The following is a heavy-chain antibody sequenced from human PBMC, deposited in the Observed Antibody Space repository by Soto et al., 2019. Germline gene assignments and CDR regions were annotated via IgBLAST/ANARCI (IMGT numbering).Heavy chain of an antibody. V-gene: IGHV1-69*02. D-gene: IGHD2-15*01. J-gene: IGHJ5*02. CDR3: ARASYCSGGSCYRGWFDP. CDR2: IIPILGIA. CDR1: GGTFSSYT. Sequence: QVQLVQSGAEVKKPGSSVKVSCKASGGTFSSYTISWVRQAPGQGLEWMGRIIPILGIANYAQKFQGRVTITAEKATRTAYMEWSSVRSEETAVYYCARASYCSGGSCYRGWFDPWGQGALVTVSS.